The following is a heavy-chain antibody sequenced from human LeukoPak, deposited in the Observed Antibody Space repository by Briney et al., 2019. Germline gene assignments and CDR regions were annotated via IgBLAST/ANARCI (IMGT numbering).Heavy chain of an antibody. D-gene: IGHD6-6*01. V-gene: IGHV1-69*04. CDR1: GGTFSSYA. J-gene: IGHJ4*02. Sequence: ASVKVSCKASGGTFSSYAISWVRQAPGQGLEWMGRIIPILGIANYAQKFQGRVTITADKSTSTAYMELSSLRSEDTAVYYCAREYSSSLPNDYWGQETLVTVSS. CDR2: IIPILGIA. CDR3: AREYSSSLPNDY.